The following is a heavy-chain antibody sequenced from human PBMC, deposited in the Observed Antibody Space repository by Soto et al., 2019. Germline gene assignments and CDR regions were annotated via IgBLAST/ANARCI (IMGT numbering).Heavy chain of an antibody. Sequence: GGSLRLSCATSGFTFSNYGMHWVRLAPGKGVEWVAVTRHDGTNKYYADSVKGRCTISRDNSKNTVHLQMNSLRGEDTAVYYCARDLSGPLDYWGQGTLVTVSS. CDR3: ARDLSGPLDY. CDR1: GFTFSNYG. J-gene: IGHJ4*02. V-gene: IGHV3-33*01. CDR2: TRHDGTNK.